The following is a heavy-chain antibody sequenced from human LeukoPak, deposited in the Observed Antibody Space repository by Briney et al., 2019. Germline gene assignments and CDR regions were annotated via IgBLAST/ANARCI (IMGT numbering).Heavy chain of an antibody. CDR2: IWYDGSNK. J-gene: IGHJ3*02. CDR1: GFTFSSYG. D-gene: IGHD6-19*01. V-gene: IGHV3-33*01. CDR3: ARDLRSSGTAEYAFDI. Sequence: GGSLRLSCAASGFTFSSYGMHWVRQAPGKELEWVAVIWYDGSNKYYADSVKGRFTISRDNSKNTLYLQMNSLRAEDTAVYYCARDLRSSGTAEYAFDIWGQGTMVTVSS.